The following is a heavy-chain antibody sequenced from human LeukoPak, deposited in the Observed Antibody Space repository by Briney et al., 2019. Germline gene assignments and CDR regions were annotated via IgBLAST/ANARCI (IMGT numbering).Heavy chain of an antibody. J-gene: IGHJ3*02. V-gene: IGHV3-74*01. CDR1: GFTFSSYW. CDR3: ARVGYYDPDAFDI. D-gene: IGHD3-22*01. Sequence: GGSLRLSCAASGFTFSSYWMHWVHQAAGKGLVWVSRINTDGSSTSYADSVKGRFTISRDNAKNALYLQMNSLRAEDTAVYYCARVGYYDPDAFDIWGQGTMVTVSS. CDR2: INTDGSST.